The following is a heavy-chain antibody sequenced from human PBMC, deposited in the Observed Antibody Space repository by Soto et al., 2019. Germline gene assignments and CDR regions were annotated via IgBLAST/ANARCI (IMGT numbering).Heavy chain of an antibody. V-gene: IGHV1-3*01. D-gene: IGHD3-10*01. Sequence: GASVKVSCKASGYTFTSYAMHWVRQAPGQRLEWMGWINAGNGNTKYSQKLQGRATITRDTSASTAYMELSSLRSEDTAVYYCARGFYRVRGVIRDYYGMDVWGQGTTVTGSS. CDR1: GYTFTSYA. CDR3: ARGFYRVRGVIRDYYGMDV. CDR2: INAGNGNT. J-gene: IGHJ6*02.